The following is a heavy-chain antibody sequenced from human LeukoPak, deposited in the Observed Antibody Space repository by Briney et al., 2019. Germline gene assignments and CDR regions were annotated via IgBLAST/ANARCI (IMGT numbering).Heavy chain of an antibody. V-gene: IGHV4-38-2*02. J-gene: IGHJ3*02. Sequence: PSETLSLTCSVSRYSIRSDYYWGWIRQPPGKGLEWIASIYHSGYTYYNASLKSRVTLSVDTSKNQFSLNLRSVTAADTAVYYCARGGTGYSSGWLRAFDIWGQGTMVTVSS. CDR2: IYHSGYT. CDR1: RYSIRSDYY. CDR3: ARGGTGYSSGWLRAFDI. D-gene: IGHD6-19*01.